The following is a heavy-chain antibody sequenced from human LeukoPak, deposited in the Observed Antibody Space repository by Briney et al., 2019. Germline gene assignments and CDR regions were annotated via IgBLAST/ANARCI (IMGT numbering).Heavy chain of an antibody. CDR1: GFTFSSYG. CDR3: AGGVCSSTSCRPYYFDY. V-gene: IGHV3-30*02. J-gene: IGHJ4*02. Sequence: GGSLRLSCAASGFTFSSYGMHWVRQAPGKGLEWVALIRYDGSNKYYADSVKGRFTISRDNSKNTLYLQMNSLRAEDTAVYYCAGGVCSSTSCRPYYFDYWGQGTLVTVSS. D-gene: IGHD2-2*01. CDR2: IRYDGSNK.